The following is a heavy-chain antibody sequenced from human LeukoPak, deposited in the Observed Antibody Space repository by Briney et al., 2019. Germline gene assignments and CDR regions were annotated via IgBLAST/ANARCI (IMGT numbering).Heavy chain of an antibody. Sequence: SETLSLTCTVSGASVSSGDYYWSRIRQPPGKGLEWIVYIYYSGTTNYYPSLKTRVTISVDTSKNQFSLKLSSVTAADTAVYYCARGPNYVWGSYRYFDYWGQGILVTVSS. CDR2: IYYSGTT. V-gene: IGHV4-30-4*01. CDR3: ARGPNYVWGSYRYFDY. J-gene: IGHJ4*02. CDR1: GASVSSGDYY. D-gene: IGHD3-16*02.